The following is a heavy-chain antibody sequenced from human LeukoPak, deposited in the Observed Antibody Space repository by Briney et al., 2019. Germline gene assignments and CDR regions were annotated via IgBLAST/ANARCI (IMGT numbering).Heavy chain of an antibody. D-gene: IGHD6-6*01. V-gene: IGHV3-66*01. CDR3: ARDYSSSSYYYGMDV. CDR2: IYSGGST. CDR1: GFTVSSNY. Sequence: PGGSLRLSCAASGFTVSSNYTSWGRQAPGKGLEWVSVIYSGGSTYYADSVKGRFTISRDNSKNTLYLQMNSLRAEDTAVYYCARDYSSSSYYYGMDVWGQGTTVTVSS. J-gene: IGHJ6*02.